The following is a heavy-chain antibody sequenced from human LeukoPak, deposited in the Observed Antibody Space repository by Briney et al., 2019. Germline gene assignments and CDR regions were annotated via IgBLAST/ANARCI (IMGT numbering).Heavy chain of an antibody. D-gene: IGHD4-17*01. CDR3: ARHGTIFTVTEPYFDY. CDR1: GGSISSSSYY. Sequence: PSETLSLTCTVSGGSISSSSYYWGWIRQPPGKGLEWIGSIYYSGSTYYNPSLKSRVTISVDTSKNQFSLKLSSVTAADTAVYYCARHGTIFTVTEPYFDYWGQGTLVTVSS. V-gene: IGHV4-39*01. CDR2: IYYSGST. J-gene: IGHJ4*02.